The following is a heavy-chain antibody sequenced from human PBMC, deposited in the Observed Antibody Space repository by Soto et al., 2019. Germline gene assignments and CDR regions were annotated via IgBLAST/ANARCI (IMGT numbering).Heavy chain of an antibody. CDR2: TYYRSQWYN. J-gene: IGHJ5*02. CDR3: AGVGDNNWFDP. Sequence: SQTLSLTFVISGDSVSSNRAVWNCFSQPPARGLEWLGRTYYRSQWYNDYAVSVQSRITINPDTSKNQFSLQLTSVTPEDTAVYYCAGVGDNNWFDPWGQGTLVTVSS. V-gene: IGHV6-1*01. CDR1: GDSVSSNRAV.